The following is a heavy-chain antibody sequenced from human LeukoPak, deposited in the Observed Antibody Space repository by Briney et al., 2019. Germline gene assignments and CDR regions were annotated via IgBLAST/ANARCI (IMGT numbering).Heavy chain of an antibody. Sequence: PGGSLRLSCAASGFTFSSYSMHWVRQAPGKWMEWVANIKQDGSEKYYVDSVKGRFTISRDNAKNSLYLQMNSLRAEDTAVYYCARERLLQAADYWGQGTLVTVSS. CDR2: IKQDGSEK. CDR3: ARERLLQAADY. V-gene: IGHV3-7*01. D-gene: IGHD2-21*01. J-gene: IGHJ4*02. CDR1: GFTFSSYS.